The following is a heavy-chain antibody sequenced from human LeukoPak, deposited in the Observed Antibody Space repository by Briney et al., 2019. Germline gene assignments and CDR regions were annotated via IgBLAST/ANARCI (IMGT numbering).Heavy chain of an antibody. CDR3: ASEQHGRFDY. J-gene: IGHJ4*02. CDR2: INAGNGNT. Sequence: ASVTLSCKASGYTFTNYAIHRVRQAPGQRLEWMGWINAGNGNTKYSQKFQGRVTITRDTSASTAYMELSSLRSEDTAVYFCASEQHGRFDYWGQGTLATVSS. D-gene: IGHD6-13*01. V-gene: IGHV1-3*01. CDR1: GYTFTNYA.